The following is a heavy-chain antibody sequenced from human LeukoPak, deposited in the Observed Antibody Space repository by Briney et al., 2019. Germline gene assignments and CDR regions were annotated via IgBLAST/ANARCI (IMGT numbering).Heavy chain of an antibody. V-gene: IGHV4-59*01. CDR2: IYYSGST. CDR3: ARVTPIYCSGGSCYFPYYYYYGMDV. CDR1: GGSISSYY. J-gene: IGHJ6*02. Sequence: SETLSLTCTVSGGSISSYYWSWIRQPPGKGLEWIGYIYYSGSTNYNPSLKSRVTISVDTSKNQFSLKLSSVTAADTAVYYCARVTPIYCSGGSCYFPYYYYYGMDVWGQGTTVTVSS. D-gene: IGHD2-15*01.